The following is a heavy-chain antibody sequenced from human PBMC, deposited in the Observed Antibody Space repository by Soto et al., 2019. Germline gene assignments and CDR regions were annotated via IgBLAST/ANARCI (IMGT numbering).Heavy chain of an antibody. Sequence: PSETLSLTCAVYGGSFSGYYWSWIRQPPGKGLEWIGEINHSGSTNYNPSLKSRVTISVDTSKNQFSLKLSSVTAADTAVYYCAREGPTVTTPMLDYWGQGTLVTVSS. CDR2: INHSGST. CDR1: GGSFSGYY. CDR3: AREGPTVTTPMLDY. D-gene: IGHD4-17*01. V-gene: IGHV4-34*01. J-gene: IGHJ4*02.